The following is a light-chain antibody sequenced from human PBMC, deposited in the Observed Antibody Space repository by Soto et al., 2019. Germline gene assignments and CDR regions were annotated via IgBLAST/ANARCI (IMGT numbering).Light chain of an antibody. Sequence: IVLTQSPGTLSLSPEERATLSCRASQSVSGDYLAWYQQTPGQAPRLLIYCASTRATGGPVRCCSSGSWRKFTLPIISIQHADYAVSYCQQYNDWHPITFGQGTRLEIK. CDR3: QQYNDWHPIT. CDR2: CAS. J-gene: IGKJ5*01. V-gene: IGKV3-15*01. CDR1: QSVSGD.